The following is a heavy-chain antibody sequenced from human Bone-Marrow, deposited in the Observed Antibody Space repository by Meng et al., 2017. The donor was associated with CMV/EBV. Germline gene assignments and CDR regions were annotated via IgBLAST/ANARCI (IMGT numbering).Heavy chain of an antibody. J-gene: IGHJ6*02. CDR1: GFTLRSYE. CDR3: ARDTRSKDDIRSGSDTNYYYGMDV. Sequence: GESLKISFAGSGFTLRSYEMNWVRQAPGKGLEWVSYISSSGSTIYYADAVKGRFTISRDNAENSLYLQMNSLRAEDTAVYYCARDTRSKDDIRSGSDTNYYYGMDVWGQGTTVTVSS. D-gene: IGHD3-3*01. V-gene: IGHV3-48*03. CDR2: ISSSGSTI.